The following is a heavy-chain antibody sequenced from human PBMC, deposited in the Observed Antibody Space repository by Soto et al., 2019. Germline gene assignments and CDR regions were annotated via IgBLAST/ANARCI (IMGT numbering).Heavy chain of an antibody. CDR2: IWYDGSNK. J-gene: IGHJ6*02. V-gene: IGHV3-33*01. CDR3: ARDPTALLYCSSTSCPQYYYGMDV. CDR1: GFTFSSYG. D-gene: IGHD2-2*01. Sequence: GGSLRLSCAASGFTFSSYGMHWVRQAPGKGLEWVAVIWYDGSNKYYADSAKGRFTISRDNSKNTLYLQMNSLRAEDTAVYYCARDPTALLYCSSTSCPQYYYGMDVWGQGTTVTVS.